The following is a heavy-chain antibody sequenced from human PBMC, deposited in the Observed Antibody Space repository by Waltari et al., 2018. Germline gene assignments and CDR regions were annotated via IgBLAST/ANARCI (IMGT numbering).Heavy chain of an antibody. V-gene: IGHV1-69*10. D-gene: IGHD6-13*01. CDR1: GGTFSSYA. CDR2: IIPILGIA. CDR3: ARVGGRRIIAAAGIRHAFDI. Sequence: QVQLVQSGAEVKKPGSSVKVSCKASGGTFSSYAISWVRQAPGQGLEWRGGIIPILGIANYAQKFQGRVTITAEKSTSTAYMELSSLRSEDTAVYYGARVGGRRIIAAAGIRHAFDIWGQGTMVTVSS. J-gene: IGHJ3*02.